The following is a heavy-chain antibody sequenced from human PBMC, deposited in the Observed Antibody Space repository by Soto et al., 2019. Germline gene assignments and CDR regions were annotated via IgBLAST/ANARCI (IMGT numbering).Heavy chain of an antibody. J-gene: IGHJ4*02. V-gene: IGHV1-18*01. CDR1: GYTFTSYG. CDR3: ARDRVCSSTSCYRVWDY. Sequence: QVQLVQSGAEVKKPGASVKVSCKASGYTFTSYGISWWLQAPGQGLEWMGWISAYNGNTNYAQKLQGRVTMTTDTSTSTAYMELRSLRSDDTAVYYCARDRVCSSTSCYRVWDYWGQGTLVTVSP. CDR2: ISAYNGNT. D-gene: IGHD2-2*02.